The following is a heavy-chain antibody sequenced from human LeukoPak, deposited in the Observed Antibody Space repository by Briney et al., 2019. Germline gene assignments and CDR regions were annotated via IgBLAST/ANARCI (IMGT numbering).Heavy chain of an antibody. CDR3: ARDCRSGSTSCLDAFDI. CDR1: GFTVSSNY. J-gene: IGHJ3*02. CDR2: IYSGGST. V-gene: IGHV3-66*01. Sequence: QAGGSLRLSCAASGFTVSSNYMSWVRQAPGKGLEWVSVIYSGGSTYYADSVKGRFTISRDNSKNTLYLQMNSLRAEDTAVNYCARDCRSGSTSCLDAFDIWGQGTMVTVSS. D-gene: IGHD2-2*01.